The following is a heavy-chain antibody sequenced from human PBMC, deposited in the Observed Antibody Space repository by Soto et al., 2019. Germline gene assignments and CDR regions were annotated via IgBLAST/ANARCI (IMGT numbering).Heavy chain of an antibody. Sequence: GGSLRLSCAASGFTFYNYDMLWVRQAPGKGLEWVSTFGSAGDIYYSDSVKGRFTISRDNARNSLYLQMNSLRAADTAVYYCTGAYYDIDGYILDPWGQGTSVTVSS. CDR3: TGAYYDIDGYILDP. CDR2: FGSAGDI. CDR1: GFTFYNYD. J-gene: IGHJ5*02. D-gene: IGHD3-22*01. V-gene: IGHV3-13*01.